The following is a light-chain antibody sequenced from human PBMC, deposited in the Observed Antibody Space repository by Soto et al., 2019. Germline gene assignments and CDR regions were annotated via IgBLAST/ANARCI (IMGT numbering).Light chain of an antibody. CDR1: SSDVGGYNY. CDR3: SSYSSSNTSVL. J-gene: IGLJ2*01. V-gene: IGLV2-14*01. CDR2: EVS. Sequence: QSVLTQPASVSGSPGQSITISCTGTSSDVGGYNYVSWYQQHPGKAPKLMIYEVSNRPSGLSNRFSGSKSGNTASLTISGLQAEDEADYYCSSYSSSNTSVLFGGGTQLTVL.